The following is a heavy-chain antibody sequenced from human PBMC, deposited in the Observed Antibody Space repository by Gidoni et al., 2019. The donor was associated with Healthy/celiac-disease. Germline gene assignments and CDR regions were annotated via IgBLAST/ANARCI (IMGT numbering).Heavy chain of an antibody. J-gene: IGHJ5*02. CDR2: LSGSGVSK. Sequence: ELQLLEAGGGLVQPGGCMRISCAASGFTFSSYGMRWVRQAPGKGLEWVSALSGSGVSKYDADSVKGRFTISRDNSKSTMYLQMNSLRAEDTAVYYCAKDHGWFDPWGQGTLVTVSA. CDR1: GFTFSSYG. CDR3: AKDHGWFDP. V-gene: IGHV3-23*01.